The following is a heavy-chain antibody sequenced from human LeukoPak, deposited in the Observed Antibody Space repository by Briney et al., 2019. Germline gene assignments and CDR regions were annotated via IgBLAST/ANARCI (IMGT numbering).Heavy chain of an antibody. V-gene: IGHV3-48*01. D-gene: IGHD3-3*01. J-gene: IGHJ4*02. CDR3: ARTSGFRFLEWLSGFDY. Sequence: GGSLRLSCAASGFTFSSYTMNWVRQAPGKGLEWISYISGGGSTIYYADSVKGRFTISRDSAKNSLFLQMNSLRADDTAVHYCARTSGFRFLEWLSGFDYWGQGALVTVSS. CDR2: ISGGGSTI. CDR1: GFTFSSYT.